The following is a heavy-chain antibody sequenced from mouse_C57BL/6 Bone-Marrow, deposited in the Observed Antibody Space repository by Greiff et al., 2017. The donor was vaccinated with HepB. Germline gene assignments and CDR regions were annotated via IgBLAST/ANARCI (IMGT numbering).Heavy chain of an antibody. Sequence: VQLQESGAELARPGASVKLSCKASVYTFTSYGISWVKQRTGQGLEWIGEIYPRSGNTYYNEKFKGKATLTVDKSSSTAYMELRSLTSEDSAVYFCARRDGSSLYYFDYWGQGTTLTVSS. V-gene: IGHV1-81*01. CDR1: VYTFTSYG. D-gene: IGHD1-1*01. CDR3: ARRDGSSLYYFDY. J-gene: IGHJ2*01. CDR2: IYPRSGNT.